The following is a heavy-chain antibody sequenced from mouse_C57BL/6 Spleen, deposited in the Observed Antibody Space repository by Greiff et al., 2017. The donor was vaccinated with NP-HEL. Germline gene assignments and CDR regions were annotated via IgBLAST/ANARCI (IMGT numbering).Heavy chain of an antibody. CDR1: GYTFTSYT. CDR2: INPSSGYT. D-gene: IGHD1-1*01. J-gene: IGHJ4*01. V-gene: IGHV1-4*01. Sequence: QVQLQQSGAELARPGASVKMSCKASGYTFTSYTMHWVKQRPGQGLEWIGYINPSSGYTKYNQKFKDKATLTADKSSSTAYMQLSSLTSEDSAVYYGARGDYGGGAMDYWGQGTSVTVSS. CDR3: ARGDYGGGAMDY.